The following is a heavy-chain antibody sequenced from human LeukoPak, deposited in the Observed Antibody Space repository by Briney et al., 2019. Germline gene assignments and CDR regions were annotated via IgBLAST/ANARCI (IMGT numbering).Heavy chain of an antibody. Sequence: ASVKVSCKASGGTFSSYAISWVRQAPGQGLEWMGIINPSGGSTSYAQRFQGRVTMTRDTSTSTVYMELSSLRSEDTAVYYCARDAHIAAAGIGWSCWFDPWGQGTLVTVSS. CDR2: INPSGGST. J-gene: IGHJ5*02. D-gene: IGHD6-13*01. V-gene: IGHV1-46*01. CDR1: GGTFSSYA. CDR3: ARDAHIAAAGIGWSCWFDP.